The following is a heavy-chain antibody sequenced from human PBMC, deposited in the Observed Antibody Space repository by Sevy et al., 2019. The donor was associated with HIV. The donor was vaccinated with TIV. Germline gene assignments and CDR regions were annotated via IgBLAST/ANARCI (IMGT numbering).Heavy chain of an antibody. CDR3: ARGGGRTDWGMDV. D-gene: IGHD1-1*01. CDR2: ISYSGST. Sequence: SETLSLTYTVSGGSISSYYWSWIRQPPGKGLEWIGYISYSGSTNDNPSLRSRVTISIDTSKNQFSLRLSSVSAADTAVYYCARGGGRTDWGMDVWGPGTTVTVSS. V-gene: IGHV4-59*01. J-gene: IGHJ6*02. CDR1: GGSISSYY.